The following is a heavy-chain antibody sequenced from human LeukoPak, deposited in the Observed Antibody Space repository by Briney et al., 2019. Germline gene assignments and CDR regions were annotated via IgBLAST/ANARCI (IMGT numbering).Heavy chain of an antibody. Sequence: GESLKISCKGSGYSFTSYWIGWVRQMPGKGLEWMGIIYPGDSDTIYSPSFQGQVTISADKSISTAYLQWSSLKASDTAMYYCARPPMVDILTGYYRDYWGQGTLVTVSS. CDR3: ARPPMVDILTGYYRDY. J-gene: IGHJ4*02. CDR1: GYSFTSYW. D-gene: IGHD3-9*01. V-gene: IGHV5-51*01. CDR2: IYPGDSDT.